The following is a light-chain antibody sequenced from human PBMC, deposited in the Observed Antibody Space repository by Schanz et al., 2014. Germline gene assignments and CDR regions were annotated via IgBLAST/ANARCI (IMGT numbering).Light chain of an antibody. CDR3: CSYAGTNTRRGV. CDR1: SGDVGTYNL. J-gene: IGLJ3*02. Sequence: QSALTQPASVSGSPGQSITISCTGTSGDVGTYNLVSWYQQHPGKAPKVMIYEGSKRPSGVSNRFSGSKSGNTASLTISGLQAEDEADYYCCSYAGTNTRRGVFGGGTKLTVL. V-gene: IGLV2-23*01. CDR2: EGS.